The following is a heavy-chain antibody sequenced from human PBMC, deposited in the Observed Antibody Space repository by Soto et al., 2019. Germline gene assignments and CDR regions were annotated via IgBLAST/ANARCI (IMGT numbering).Heavy chain of an antibody. V-gene: IGHV3-15*01. CDR1: GFTFSNAW. Sequence: EVQLVESGGGLVKPGGALRLSCAASGFTFSNAWMSWVRQAPGKGLEWVGRIKTKTDGGTTDYAAPVKGRFTISRDDSKNTLYLQMNSLKTEDTALYYCTTLGKLAASNYWGQGTLVIVSS. CDR3: TTLGKLAASNY. D-gene: IGHD6-13*01. J-gene: IGHJ4*02. CDR2: IKTKTDGGTT.